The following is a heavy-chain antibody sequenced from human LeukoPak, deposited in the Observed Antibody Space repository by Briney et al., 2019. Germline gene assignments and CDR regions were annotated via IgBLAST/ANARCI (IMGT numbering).Heavy chain of an antibody. D-gene: IGHD6-6*01. CDR1: GGSFSGYY. CDR2: INHSGST. CDR3: ARSQYSSSPPFDY. J-gene: IGHJ4*02. V-gene: IGHV4-34*01. Sequence: SETLSLTCAVYGGSFSGYYWSWIRQPPGKGLEWIGEINHSGSTNYNPSLKSRVTISVDTSKNQFSLKLSSVTAADTAVYYCARSQYSSSPPFDYWGQGTLVTVSS.